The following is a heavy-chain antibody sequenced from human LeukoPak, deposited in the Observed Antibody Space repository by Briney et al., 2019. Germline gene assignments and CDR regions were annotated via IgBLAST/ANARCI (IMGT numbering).Heavy chain of an antibody. J-gene: IGHJ4*02. Sequence: PGGSLRLSCAAFGFTVCSNYMSWVRQAPGKGLEWVSVIYSGANTYYADSVKGRFTISRDNSKNTLYLQMNRLRAEDTAVYYCARGYTHGDYWGQGTLVTVSS. CDR2: IYSGANT. CDR3: ARGYTHGDY. D-gene: IGHD5-18*01. CDR1: GFTVCSNY. V-gene: IGHV3-66*02.